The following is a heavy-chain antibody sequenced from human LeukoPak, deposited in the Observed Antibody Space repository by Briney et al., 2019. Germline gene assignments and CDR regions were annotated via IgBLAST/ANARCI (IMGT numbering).Heavy chain of an antibody. CDR2: IWYDGSNK. J-gene: IGHJ4*02. CDR3: ARGSNEGILTGYYAPDY. V-gene: IGHV3-33*01. CDR1: GFTFSSYG. Sequence: GGSLRLSCAASGFTFSSYGMHWVRQAPGKGLEWVAVIWYDGSNKYYADSVKGRFTISRDNSKNTLYLQMNSLRAEDTVVYYCARGSNEGILTGYYAPDYWGQGTLVTVSS. D-gene: IGHD3-9*01.